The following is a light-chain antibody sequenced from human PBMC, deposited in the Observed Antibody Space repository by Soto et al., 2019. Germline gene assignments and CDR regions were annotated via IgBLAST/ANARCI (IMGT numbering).Light chain of an antibody. CDR1: QSVSSNS. V-gene: IGKV3-20*01. J-gene: IGKJ4*01. CDR3: QQYGNSPIT. CDR2: DAS. Sequence: ETVLTQSPGTLSLSPGERATLSCRSSQSVSSNSLAWYQHKPGQAPGLLVYDASTRATGIPDRFSGSGSGTDFTLTISRLEPEDFAMYHCQQYGNSPITFGGGTKVEIK.